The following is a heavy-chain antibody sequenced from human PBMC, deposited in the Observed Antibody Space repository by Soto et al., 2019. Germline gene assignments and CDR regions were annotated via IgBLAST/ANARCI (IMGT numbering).Heavy chain of an antibody. D-gene: IGHD3-3*01. CDR3: AREGEPQYDFWSGREMAYFDY. CDR1: GYTFTSYG. V-gene: IGHV1-18*01. CDR2: ISAYNGNT. J-gene: IGHJ4*02. Sequence: GASVKVSCKASGYTFTSYGISWVRQAPGQGLEWMGWISAYNGNTNYAQKLQGRVTMTTDTSTSTAYMELRSLRSDDTAVYYCAREGEPQYDFWSGREMAYFDYWGQGTLVTVSS.